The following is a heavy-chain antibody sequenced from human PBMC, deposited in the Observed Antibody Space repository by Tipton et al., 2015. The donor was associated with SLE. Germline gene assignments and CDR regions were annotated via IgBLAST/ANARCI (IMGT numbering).Heavy chain of an antibody. V-gene: IGHV4-4*07. CDR3: ARRRGSSWYEDYFDY. CDR2: IYTSGST. Sequence: TLSLTCTVSGGSISSHYWSWIRRPPGKALEWIGRIYTSGSTDYNPSLKSRVTMSVDPSKNQFSLKLSSVTAADTAVYYCARRRGSSWYEDYFDYWGQGTLVTVSS. D-gene: IGHD6-13*01. J-gene: IGHJ4*02. CDR1: GGSISSHY.